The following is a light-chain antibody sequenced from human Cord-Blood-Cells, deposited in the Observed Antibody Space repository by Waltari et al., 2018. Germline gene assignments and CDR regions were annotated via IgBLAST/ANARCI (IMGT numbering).Light chain of an antibody. CDR2: KDR. V-gene: IGLV3-27*01. Sequence: SYELTQPSSVSVSPGQTARITCSGDVLAKKYARWFQQKPGQAPVLVIYKDRERPPGIRERFSGSSSGTTVTLTISGAQVEDEADYYCYSAADNNLGVFGGGTKLTVL. CDR1: VLAKKY. J-gene: IGLJ3*02. CDR3: YSAADNNLGV.